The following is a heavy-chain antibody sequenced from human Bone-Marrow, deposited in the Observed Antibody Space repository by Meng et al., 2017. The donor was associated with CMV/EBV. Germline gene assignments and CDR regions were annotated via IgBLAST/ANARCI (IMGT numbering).Heavy chain of an antibody. CDR1: GFTFSDHH. Sequence: GESLKISCAASGFTFSDHHMDWFRQAPGKGLEWVARIRSKVYSYITEYAASVKGSFTISRDDSENSLYLQMNSLKTEDTPVYYFVRDSMKGGGFDYWGQGSLATVSS. D-gene: IGHD3-10*01. CDR2: IRSKVYSYIT. V-gene: IGHV3-72*01. CDR3: VRDSMKGGGFDY. J-gene: IGHJ4*02.